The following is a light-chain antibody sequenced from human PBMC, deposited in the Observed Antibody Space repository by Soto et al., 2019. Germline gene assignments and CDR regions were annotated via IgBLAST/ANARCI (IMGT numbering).Light chain of an antibody. J-gene: IGLJ3*02. CDR2: EVN. CDR1: TTDIATYNL. Sequence: QSALTQPASVSGSPGQSITISCTGTTTDIATYNLVSWYHQYPGKAPKLIIYEVNKRPSGVSNRFSGSKSGNTASLTISGLQAEDETDYYCRSLAGSGTFEWVFGGGTQLTVL. V-gene: IGLV2-23*02. CDR3: RSLAGSGTFEWV.